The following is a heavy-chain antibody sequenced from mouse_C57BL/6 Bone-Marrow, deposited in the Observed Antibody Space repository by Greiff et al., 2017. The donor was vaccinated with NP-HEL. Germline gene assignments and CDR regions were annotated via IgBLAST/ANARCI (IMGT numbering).Heavy chain of an antibody. J-gene: IGHJ1*03. D-gene: IGHD1-1*01. Sequence: VQLQQSGAELARPGASVKLSCKASGYTFTSYGISWVKQRTGQGLEWIGEIYPRSGNTYYNEKFKGKATLTADKSSSTAYMELRSLTSEDSAVYFCARSSQGYWYFDVWGTGTTVTVSS. V-gene: IGHV1-81*01. CDR3: ARSSQGYWYFDV. CDR2: IYPRSGNT. CDR1: GYTFTSYG.